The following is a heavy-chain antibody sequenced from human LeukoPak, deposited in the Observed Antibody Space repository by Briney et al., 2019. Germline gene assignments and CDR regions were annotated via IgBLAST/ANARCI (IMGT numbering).Heavy chain of an antibody. V-gene: IGHV1-46*01. CDR1: GYTFTSCY. CDR3: ARRGSPEGFGY. J-gene: IGHJ4*02. CDR2: INPSGGST. Sequence: ASVKVSCKASGYTFTSCYMHWVRQAPGQGLEWMGIINPSGGSTSYAQKFQGRVTMTRDTSTSTVYMELSSLRSEDTAVYYCARRGSPEGFGYWGQGTLVTVSS. D-gene: IGHD3-16*01.